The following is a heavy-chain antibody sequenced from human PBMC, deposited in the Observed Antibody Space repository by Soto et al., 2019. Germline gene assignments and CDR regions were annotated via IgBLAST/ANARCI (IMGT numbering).Heavy chain of an antibody. D-gene: IGHD3-10*01. CDR3: TRAVPGPLYYYYGRDV. J-gene: IGHJ6*02. CDR2: IRSKAYGGTT. V-gene: IGHV3-49*03. Sequence: GGSLRLSCTASGFTFGDYAMSWFRQAPGKWLEWVGFIRSKAYGGTTEYAASVKGRFTISRDDSKSIAYLRMNSLKTEDTAVYYCTRAVPGPLYYYYGRDVWGQGTRVTVSS. CDR1: GFTFGDYA.